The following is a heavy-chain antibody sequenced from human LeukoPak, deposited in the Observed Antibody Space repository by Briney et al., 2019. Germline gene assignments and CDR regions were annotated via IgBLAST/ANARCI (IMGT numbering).Heavy chain of an antibody. D-gene: IGHD3-22*01. CDR2: IISDGSNT. CDR3: VRNSYDSSGYYDY. CDR1: GFTFSSYW. Sequence: GGSLRLSCAAPGFTFSSYWMHWVRQAPGKGLVWVSRIISDGSNTTYADSVKGRFTISRDNAKNTLYLQMSSLRAEDTAVYYCVRNSYDSSGYYDYWGQGTLVTVSS. J-gene: IGHJ4*02. V-gene: IGHV3-74*01.